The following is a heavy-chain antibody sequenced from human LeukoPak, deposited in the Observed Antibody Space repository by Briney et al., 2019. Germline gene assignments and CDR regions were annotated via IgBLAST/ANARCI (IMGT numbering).Heavy chain of an antibody. Sequence: SVKVSCKASGGTFSSYAISWVRQAPGQGLEWMGGIIPIFGTANYAQKFQGRVTITADESTSTAYMELSSLRSEDTAVYYCARGPLGYDSSGYHQTRSYFDYWGQGTLVTVSS. V-gene: IGHV1-69*01. CDR3: ARGPLGYDSSGYHQTRSYFDY. CDR2: IIPIFGTA. CDR1: GGTFSSYA. J-gene: IGHJ4*02. D-gene: IGHD3-22*01.